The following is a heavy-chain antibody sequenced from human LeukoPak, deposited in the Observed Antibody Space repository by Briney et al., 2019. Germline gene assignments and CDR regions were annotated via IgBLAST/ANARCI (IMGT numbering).Heavy chain of an antibody. Sequence: GGSLRLSCAASGFTFSGYGMSWVRQAPGKGLEWVSGISGSGGSTYYADSVKGRFTISRDNSKNTLYLQMNSLRAEDTAVYYCAKGYSSGYYYSYWGQGTLVTVSS. CDR2: ISGSGGST. J-gene: IGHJ4*02. CDR1: GFTFSGYG. V-gene: IGHV3-23*01. D-gene: IGHD3-22*01. CDR3: AKGYSSGYYYSY.